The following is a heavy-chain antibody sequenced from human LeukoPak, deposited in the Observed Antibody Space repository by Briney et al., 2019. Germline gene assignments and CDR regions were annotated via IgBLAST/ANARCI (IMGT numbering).Heavy chain of an antibody. D-gene: IGHD2-15*01. CDR1: GGTFSSYA. Sequence: SVKVSCKASGGTFSSYAISWVRQAPGQGLEWMGGIIPIFGTANYAQKFQGRVTITTDESTSTAYMELSSLRSEDTAVYYCARDFGRRGDYYYYMDVWGKGTTVTVSS. J-gene: IGHJ6*03. CDR2: IIPIFGTA. V-gene: IGHV1-69*05. CDR3: ARDFGRRGDYYYYMDV.